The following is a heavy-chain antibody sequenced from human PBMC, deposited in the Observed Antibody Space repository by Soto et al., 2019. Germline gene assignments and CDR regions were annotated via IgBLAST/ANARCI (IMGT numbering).Heavy chain of an antibody. CDR3: AASCVACGGFNYYGMDV. CDR2: INHSGST. J-gene: IGHJ6*02. D-gene: IGHD2-21*01. Sequence: SETLSLTCTVSGGSVSSGNYYWSWIRQPPGKGLEWIGEINHSGSTNYNPSLKSRVTISVDTSKNQFSLKLSSVTAADTAVYYCAASCVACGGFNYYGMDVWGQGTTVTVSS. CDR1: GGSVSSGNYY. V-gene: IGHV4-39*07.